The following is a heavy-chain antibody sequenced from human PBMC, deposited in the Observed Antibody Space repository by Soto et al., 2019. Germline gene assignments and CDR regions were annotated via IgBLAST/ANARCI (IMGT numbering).Heavy chain of an antibody. Sequence: QVQLVQSGAEVKKPGASVKLSCKASGYTFITYWMHWVRQAPGQGLEWMGLIKPRGGDTTYAQGFQGRVTMTRDTSTSTVYMELTRLTSEDTAVYYCTTGGGKSYDHWGQGTPVTLSS. CDR2: IKPRGGDT. V-gene: IGHV1-46*03. CDR3: TTGGGKSYDH. CDR1: GYTFITYW. D-gene: IGHD1-26*01. J-gene: IGHJ4*02.